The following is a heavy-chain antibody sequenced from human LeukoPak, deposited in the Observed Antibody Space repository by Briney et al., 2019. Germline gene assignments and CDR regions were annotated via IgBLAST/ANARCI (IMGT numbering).Heavy chain of an antibody. CDR3: ARAQGGGSGYYHGDFDY. D-gene: IGHD3-22*01. Sequence: SETLSLTCTVSGGSISSHYWSWIRQPPGKGLEWIGYIYYSGSTNYNPSLKSRVTISVDTSKNQFSLKLSSVTAADTAVYYCARAQGGGSGYYHGDFDYWGQGTLVTVSS. CDR1: GGSISSHY. CDR2: IYYSGST. V-gene: IGHV4-59*11. J-gene: IGHJ4*02.